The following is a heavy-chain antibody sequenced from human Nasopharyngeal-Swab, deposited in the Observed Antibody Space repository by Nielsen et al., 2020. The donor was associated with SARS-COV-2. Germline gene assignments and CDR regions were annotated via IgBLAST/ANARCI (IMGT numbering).Heavy chain of an antibody. CDR3: ARDSMPHCSSTSCRKYGMDV. D-gene: IGHD2-2*01. CDR1: GFTFSDYY. J-gene: IGHJ6*02. CDR2: ISSSSSYT. V-gene: IGHV3-11*05. Sequence: GESLKISCAASGFTFSDYYMSWIRQAPGKGLEWVSYISSSSSYTNYADSVKGRFTISRDNAKNSLYLQMNSLRAEDTAVYYCARDSMPHCSSTSCRKYGMDVWGQGTTVTVPS.